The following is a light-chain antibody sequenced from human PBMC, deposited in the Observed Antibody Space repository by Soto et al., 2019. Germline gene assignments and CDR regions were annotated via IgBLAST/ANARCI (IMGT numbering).Light chain of an antibody. CDR1: SSDVGGYNH. V-gene: IGLV2-11*01. CDR2: DVN. Sequence: QSALTQPRSVSGSPGQSVTISCTGTSSDVGGYNHVSWYQQHPGKAPKVMIYDVNKRPSGVPDRFSGSKSGSTASLTISGLQAEDEADYYCCSYAGSYTGVFGGGTQLTVL. CDR3: CSYAGSYTGV. J-gene: IGLJ2*01.